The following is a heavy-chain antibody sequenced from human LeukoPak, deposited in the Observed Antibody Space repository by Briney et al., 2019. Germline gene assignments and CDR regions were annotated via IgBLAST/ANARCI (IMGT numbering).Heavy chain of an antibody. V-gene: IGHV3-7*01. CDR1: TFTFSNFW. Sequence: GGSLRLSCAASTFTFSNFWMSWVRQAPGKGLEWVANIKQDGGEKYYVDSVKGRFTISRDNAKNSLYLQMNSLRAEDTAVYYCARDLERWWFDPWGQGTLVTVSS. J-gene: IGHJ5*02. D-gene: IGHD2-15*01. CDR3: ARDLERWWFDP. CDR2: IKQDGGEK.